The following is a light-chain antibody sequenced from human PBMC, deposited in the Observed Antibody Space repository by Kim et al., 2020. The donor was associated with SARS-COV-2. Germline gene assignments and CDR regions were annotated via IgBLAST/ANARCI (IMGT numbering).Light chain of an antibody. CDR1: KLGEKY. Sequence: SVAPGQTASITCSGEKLGEKYACWYQQKPGQSPVLVIYQDTKRPSGIPERFSGSNSGNTATLTISGTQAMDEADYYCQAWDSNYWVFGGGTQLTVL. J-gene: IGLJ3*02. V-gene: IGLV3-1*01. CDR2: QDT. CDR3: QAWDSNYWV.